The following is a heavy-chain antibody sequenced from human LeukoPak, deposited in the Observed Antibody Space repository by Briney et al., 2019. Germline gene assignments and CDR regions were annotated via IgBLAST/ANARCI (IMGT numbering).Heavy chain of an antibody. CDR3: AKVSPNTYSGSYYFDY. CDR2: ISGSGGST. V-gene: IGHV3-23*01. Sequence: GGSLRPSCAASGFTFSSYAMSWVRQAPGKGLEWVSAISGSGGSTYYADSVKGRFTISRDNSKNTLYLQMNSLRAEDTAVYYCAKVSPNTYSGSYYFDYWGQGTLVTVSS. D-gene: IGHD1-26*01. CDR1: GFTFSSYA. J-gene: IGHJ4*02.